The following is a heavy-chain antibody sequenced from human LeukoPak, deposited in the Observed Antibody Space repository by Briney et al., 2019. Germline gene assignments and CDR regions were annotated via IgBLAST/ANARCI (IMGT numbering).Heavy chain of an antibody. CDR2: IIPILGIA. Sequence: ASVNVSCKPSGGTFSSYAINWVRQAPGQGLEWMGRIIPILGIANYAQKFQGRVTITADKSTSTAYMELSSLRSEDTAVYYCAREVAVAGFGDYFDYWGQGTLVTVSS. J-gene: IGHJ4*02. D-gene: IGHD6-19*01. CDR1: GGTFSSYA. CDR3: AREVAVAGFGDYFDY. V-gene: IGHV1-69*04.